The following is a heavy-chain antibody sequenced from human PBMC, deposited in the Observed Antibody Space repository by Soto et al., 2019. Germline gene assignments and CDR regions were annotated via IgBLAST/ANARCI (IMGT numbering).Heavy chain of an antibody. CDR2: VNAGNGNT. CDR1: GYTVTSYA. V-gene: IGHV1-3*01. CDR3: ARDLPPIDY. J-gene: IGHJ4*02. Sequence: QVQLVQSGAEVKKPGTSVKVSCKASGYTVTSYALHWVRQAPGQRLEWMGWVNAGNGNTKYSQKFQGRVTITRDTSASTAYMELSSLRSEDTAVYYCARDLPPIDYWGQGTLVTVSS.